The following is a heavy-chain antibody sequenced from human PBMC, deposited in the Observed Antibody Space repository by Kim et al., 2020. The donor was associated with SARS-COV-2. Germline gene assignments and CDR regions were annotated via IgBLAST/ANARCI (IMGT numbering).Heavy chain of an antibody. Sequence: GGSLRLSCAASGFTFDDYAMHWVRQAPGKGLEWVSGISWNSGSIGYADSVKGRFTISRDNAKNSLYLQMNSLRAEDTALYYCAKDSIAVAGGPFYFDYWGQGTLVTVSS. CDR3: AKDSIAVAGGPFYFDY. J-gene: IGHJ4*02. D-gene: IGHD6-19*01. V-gene: IGHV3-9*01. CDR2: ISWNSGSI. CDR1: GFTFDDYA.